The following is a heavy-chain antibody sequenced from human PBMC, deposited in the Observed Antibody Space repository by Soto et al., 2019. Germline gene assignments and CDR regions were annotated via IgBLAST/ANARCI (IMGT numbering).Heavy chain of an antibody. D-gene: IGHD3-22*01. Sequence: AGGSLRLSCAASGFTVSSNYMSWVRQAPGKGLEWVSVIYSGGSTYYADSVKGRFTISRDNSKNTLYLQMSSLRAEDTAVYYCARDPWAYYDSSGYAFDIWGQGTMVTVSS. CDR2: IYSGGST. CDR1: GFTVSSNY. V-gene: IGHV3-66*01. CDR3: ARDPWAYYDSSGYAFDI. J-gene: IGHJ3*02.